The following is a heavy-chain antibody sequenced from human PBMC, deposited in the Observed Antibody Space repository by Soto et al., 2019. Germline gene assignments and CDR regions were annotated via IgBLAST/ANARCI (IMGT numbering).Heavy chain of an antibody. D-gene: IGHD3-9*01. V-gene: IGHV1-2*02. CDR3: ARPPGYISDWYYFDL. CDR1: GYNFIDYY. J-gene: IGHJ4*02. Sequence: QVQLVQSGAEVKKPGASVKVSCEASGYNFIDYYIHWVRQAPGQGFEWVGRISPKSGGTNSAQKFEGRVTMTWDTPLNTAYMELSSLKSDDTAVYYCARPPGYISDWYYFDLWGQGTRVTVSS. CDR2: ISPKSGGT.